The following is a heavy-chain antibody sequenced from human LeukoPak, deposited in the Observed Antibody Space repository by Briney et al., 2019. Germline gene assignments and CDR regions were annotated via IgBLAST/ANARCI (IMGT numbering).Heavy chain of an antibody. D-gene: IGHD2-15*01. Sequence: SETLSLTCAVYGGSFSGYYWSWIRQPPGKGLGWIGEINHSGSTNYNPSLKSRVTISVDTSKNQFSLKLSSVTAADTAVYYCARAPISGGRLNWFDPWGQGTLVTVSS. J-gene: IGHJ5*02. CDR2: INHSGST. CDR1: GGSFSGYY. CDR3: ARAPISGGRLNWFDP. V-gene: IGHV4-34*01.